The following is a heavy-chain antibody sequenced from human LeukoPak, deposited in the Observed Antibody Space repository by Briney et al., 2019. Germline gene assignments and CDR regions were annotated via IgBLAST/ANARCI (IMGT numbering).Heavy chain of an antibody. Sequence: GGSLRLSCAASGFTFSSYAMHWVRQAPGKGLEWVAVISYDGSNKYYADSVKGRFTISRDNSKNTLYLQMNSLRAEDTAVYYCARSSGEEGFDPWDQGTLVTVSS. D-gene: IGHD1-14*01. V-gene: IGHV3-30-3*01. CDR2: ISYDGSNK. CDR3: ARSSGEEGFDP. J-gene: IGHJ5*02. CDR1: GFTFSSYA.